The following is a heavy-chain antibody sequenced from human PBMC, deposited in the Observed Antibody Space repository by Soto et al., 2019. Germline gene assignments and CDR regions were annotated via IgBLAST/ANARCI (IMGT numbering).Heavy chain of an antibody. D-gene: IGHD6-19*01. Sequence: GGSLRLSCASSGFTFSSYTMNWVRQPPGKGLEWVSSISSSHAYIYYADSVKGRFTISRDNAKNSLYLQMNSLRAGDTAVYYCARDQWRSPIDYWGQGTLVTVSS. CDR3: ARDQWRSPIDY. J-gene: IGHJ4*02. V-gene: IGHV3-21*01. CDR2: ISSSHAYI. CDR1: GFTFSSYT.